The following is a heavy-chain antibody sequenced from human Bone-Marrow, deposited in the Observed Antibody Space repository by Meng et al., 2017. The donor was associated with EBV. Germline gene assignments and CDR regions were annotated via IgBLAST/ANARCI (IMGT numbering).Heavy chain of an antibody. D-gene: IGHD1-26*01. V-gene: IGHV4-34*01. CDR1: GGSFSGYY. CDR2: INHSGST. CDR3: ARGPLEWEPRGEDY. J-gene: IGHJ4*02. Sequence: QVHLQQWGAGLLQPSETLSLTCAVYGGSFSGYYWSWIRQPPGKGLEWIGEINHSGSTNYNPSLKSRVTISVDTSKNQFYLKLSSVTAADTAVYYCARGPLEWEPRGEDYWGQGTLVTVSS.